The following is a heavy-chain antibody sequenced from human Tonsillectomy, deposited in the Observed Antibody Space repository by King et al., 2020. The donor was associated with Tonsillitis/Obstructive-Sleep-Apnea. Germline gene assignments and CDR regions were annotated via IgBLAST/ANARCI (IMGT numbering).Heavy chain of an antibody. V-gene: IGHV4-34*01. J-gene: IGHJ3*02. Sequence: HVQLQQWGAGLLKPSETLSLTCAVYGGSFSGYYWSWIRQPPGKGLEWIGEINHSGSTNYNPSLKSRVTISVDTSKNHLSLKLRSVTAADTAVYYCARGGITLRVVVVESRAFDIWGQGTMVTVSS. CDR3: ARGGITLRVVVVESRAFDI. CDR2: INHSGST. CDR1: GGSFSGYY. D-gene: IGHD3-22*01.